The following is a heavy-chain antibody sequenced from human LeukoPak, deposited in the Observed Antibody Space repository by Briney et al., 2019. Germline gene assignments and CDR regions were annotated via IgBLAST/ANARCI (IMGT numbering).Heavy chain of an antibody. V-gene: IGHV4-61*08. J-gene: IGHJ6*02. Sequence: SETLSLTCTVSGGSISSGGYYWSWIRQPPGKGQEWIGYIYYSGSTNYNPSLKSRVTISVDTSKNQFSLKLSSVTAADTAVYYCARDRGYGMDVWGQGTTVTVSS. CDR1: GGSISSGGYY. CDR3: ARDRGYGMDV. CDR2: IYYSGST.